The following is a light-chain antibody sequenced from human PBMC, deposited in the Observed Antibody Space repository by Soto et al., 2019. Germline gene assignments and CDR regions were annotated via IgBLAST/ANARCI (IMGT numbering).Light chain of an antibody. V-gene: IGKV3-20*01. J-gene: IGKJ1*01. CDR2: GAS. CDR1: LSLSSY. CDR3: QQYGSSGT. Sequence: EIVMTQFPATLSLSPGDRATLSCRASLSLSSYLTWYQQKPGQAPRLLIYGASNRATGIPDRFSGSGSGTDFTLTISRLEPEDFAVYYCQQYGSSGTFGQGTKVDIK.